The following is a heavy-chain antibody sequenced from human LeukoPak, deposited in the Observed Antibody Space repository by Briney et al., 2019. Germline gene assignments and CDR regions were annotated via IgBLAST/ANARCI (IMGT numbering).Heavy chain of an antibody. CDR1: GGSISSYY. V-gene: IGHV4-59*01. D-gene: IGHD3-22*01. CDR2: IYYSGST. Sequence: PSETLSLTCTVSGGSISSYYWSWIRQPPGKGLEWIGYIYYSGSTNYNPSLKSRVTISVDTSKNQFSLKLSSVTAADTAVYYCARETRYDSSGYGLDYWGQGTLVTVSS. J-gene: IGHJ4*02. CDR3: ARETRYDSSGYGLDY.